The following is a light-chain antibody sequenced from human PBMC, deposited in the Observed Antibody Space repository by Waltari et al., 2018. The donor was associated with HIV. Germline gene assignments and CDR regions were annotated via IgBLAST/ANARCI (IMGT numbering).Light chain of an antibody. V-gene: IGLV2-11*01. J-gene: IGLJ1*01. CDR2: DVN. CDR1: STYVDTF. CDR3: CSHAGNFIFA. Sequence: QSALPQPHSVSGSPGQSLTISCTGTSTYVDTFVSWYQQYPGQAPKVIISDVNKRPSGVPDRFSASKSGNTAFLTISGLQAEDEAEYHCCSHAGNFIFAFGTGTKVTVL.